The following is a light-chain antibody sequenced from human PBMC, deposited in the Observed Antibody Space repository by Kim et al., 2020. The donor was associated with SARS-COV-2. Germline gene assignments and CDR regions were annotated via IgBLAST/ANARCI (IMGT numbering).Light chain of an antibody. J-gene: IGLJ1*01. Sequence: GQSLTLSCTGTSSDVGNYNLVSWYQQHPGKAPTLIIYEVNKRPSGVSNRFSGSKSGNTASLTISGLQAEDEADYYCCSFGGSSTYVFGTGTKVTVL. CDR2: EVN. V-gene: IGLV2-23*02. CDR1: SSDVGNYNL. CDR3: CSFGGSSTYV.